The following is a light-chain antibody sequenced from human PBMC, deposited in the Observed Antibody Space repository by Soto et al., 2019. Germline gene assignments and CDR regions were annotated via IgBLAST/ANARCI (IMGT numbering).Light chain of an antibody. CDR2: DGI. V-gene: IGLV2-23*01. Sequence: QSVLTQPASVSGSPGQSITISCTGTSSDVGTYNLVSWYQQHPGKAPKLIIYDGIRRPSGFSNRFFGSRSGNTASLTISGLQAEDEAAYYCCSYTSGNTLVFGGGTKVTVL. CDR3: CSYTSGNTLV. J-gene: IGLJ3*02. CDR1: SSDVGTYNL.